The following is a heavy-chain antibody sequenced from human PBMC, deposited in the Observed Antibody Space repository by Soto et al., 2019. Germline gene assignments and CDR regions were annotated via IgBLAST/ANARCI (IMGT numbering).Heavy chain of an antibody. Sequence: QVQLVESGGGVVQPGRSLRLSCAASGFTFSSYAMHWVRQAPGKGLEWVAVISYDGSNKYYADSVKGRFTISRDNSKNTLYLQMNSLRAEDTAVYYYARDPGSGWPPFDYWGQGTLVTVSS. CDR3: ARDPGSGWPPFDY. D-gene: IGHD6-19*01. V-gene: IGHV3-30-3*01. CDR1: GFTFSSYA. CDR2: ISYDGSNK. J-gene: IGHJ4*02.